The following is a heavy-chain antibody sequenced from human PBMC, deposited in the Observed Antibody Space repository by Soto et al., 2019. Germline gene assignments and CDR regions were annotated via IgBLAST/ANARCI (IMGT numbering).Heavy chain of an antibody. J-gene: IGHJ5*02. CDR2: ISHSGNT. Sequence: QVQLQESGPGLVNPSQTLSLTCTVSGGSMSSGDYYWSWIRQPPGQGLEWIGYISHSGNTYYTPSLRSRISLSVATSKNQFSLQVTSVTAADTAVYYCGREVEYYSRSANWFDPWGQGTLVAVSS. V-gene: IGHV4-30-4*01. D-gene: IGHD6-6*01. CDR3: GREVEYYSRSANWFDP. CDR1: GGSMSSGDYY.